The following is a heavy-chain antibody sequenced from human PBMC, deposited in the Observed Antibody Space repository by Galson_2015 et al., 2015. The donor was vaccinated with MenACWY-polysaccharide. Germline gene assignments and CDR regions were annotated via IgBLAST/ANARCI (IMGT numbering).Heavy chain of an antibody. D-gene: IGHD1-26*01. CDR1: GGSISSDNW. Sequence: ETLSLTCAVSGGSISSDNWWTWVRQPPGKGLEWIGEVYHSGSSNYNPSLKSRVTTSVDKSKNQFFLRLNSVTPEDTAVYYCARDPKGLLRLDHWGQGTLVTVSS. J-gene: IGHJ4*02. CDR3: ARDPKGLLRLDH. V-gene: IGHV4-4*02. CDR2: VYHSGSS.